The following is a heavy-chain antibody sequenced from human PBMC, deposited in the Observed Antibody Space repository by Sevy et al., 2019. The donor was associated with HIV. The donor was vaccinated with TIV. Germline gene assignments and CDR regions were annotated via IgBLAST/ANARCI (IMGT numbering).Heavy chain of an antibody. CDR1: GFTFSTYS. CDR3: AGGAIAAAGRGQWLVSGNFDY. J-gene: IGHJ4*02. CDR2: ISSGSTNI. D-gene: IGHD6-13*01. V-gene: IGHV3-21*01. Sequence: GGSLRLSCAASGFTFSTYSMNWVRQAPGKGLEWVSSISSGSTNIYYADSVKGRFTISRDNAKNSLYLQMNSLRVEDTAGYFCAGGAIAAAGRGQWLVSGNFDYWGQGTLVTVSS.